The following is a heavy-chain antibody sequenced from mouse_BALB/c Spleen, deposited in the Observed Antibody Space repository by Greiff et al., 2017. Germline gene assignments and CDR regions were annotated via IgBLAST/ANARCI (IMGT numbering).Heavy chain of an antibody. V-gene: IGHV1-15*01. CDR2: IDPETGGT. CDR1: GYTFTDYE. J-gene: IGHJ3*01. CDR3: TRLAY. Sequence: QVQLQQSGAELVRPGASVTLSSKASGYTFTDYEMHWVKQTPVHGLEWIGAIDPETGGTAYNQKFKGKATLTADKSSSTAYMELRSLTSEDSAVYYCTRLAYWGQGTLVTVSA.